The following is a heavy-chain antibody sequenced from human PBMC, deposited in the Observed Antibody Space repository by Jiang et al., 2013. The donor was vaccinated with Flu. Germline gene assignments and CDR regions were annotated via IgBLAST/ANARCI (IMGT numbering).Heavy chain of an antibody. V-gene: IGHV4-39*01. D-gene: IGHD6-19*01. Sequence: GSGLVKPSETLSLTCTVSGDSISSSSYYWGWIRQSPGKGLEWIGNIYYSGSVYYNPSLKSRVTISVDTSKNQFSLKLSSVTAADTAVYYCARLSARTSGWPPKLLFNWFDPWGQGTLVTVSS. CDR1: GDSISSSSYY. J-gene: IGHJ5*02. CDR2: IYYSGSV. CDR3: ARLSARTSGWPPKLLFNWFDP.